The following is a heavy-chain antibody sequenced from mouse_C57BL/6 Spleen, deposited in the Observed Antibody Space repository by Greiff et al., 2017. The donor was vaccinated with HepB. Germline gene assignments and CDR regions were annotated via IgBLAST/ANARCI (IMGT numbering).Heavy chain of an antibody. V-gene: IGHV1-55*01. J-gene: IGHJ2*01. CDR1: GYTFTSYW. Sequence: QVQLQQPGAELVKPGASVKMSCKASGYTFTSYWITWVKQRPGQGLEWIGDIYPGSGSTNYNEKFKSKATLTVDTSSSTAYMQLSSLTSEDSAVYYCARSSRTDLYFDYWGQGTTLTVSS. CDR2: IYPGSGST. CDR3: ARSSRTDLYFDY.